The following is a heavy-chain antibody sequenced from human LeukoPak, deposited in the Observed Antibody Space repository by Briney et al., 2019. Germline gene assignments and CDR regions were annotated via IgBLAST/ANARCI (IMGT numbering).Heavy chain of an antibody. CDR1: GFTFSSYG. J-gene: IGHJ5*02. D-gene: IGHD2-8*02. Sequence: GGSLRLSCAASGFTFSSYGMHWVRQAPGKGLEWVAFIRYDGSNKYYADSVRGRFTIFRDNSKSTLSLQMNSLRAEDTAIYYCATYRQVLLPFEPWGQGTLVTVSS. CDR3: ATYRQVLLPFEP. V-gene: IGHV3-30*02. CDR2: IRYDGSNK.